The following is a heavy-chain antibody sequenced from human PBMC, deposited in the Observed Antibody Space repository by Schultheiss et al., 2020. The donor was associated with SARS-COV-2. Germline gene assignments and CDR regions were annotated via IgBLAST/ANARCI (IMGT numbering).Heavy chain of an antibody. D-gene: IGHD1-26*01. J-gene: IGHJ4*02. CDR1: GFTFGDYA. CDR2: ISSSSSYI. V-gene: IGHV3-21*01. Sequence: GGSLRLSCAASGFTFGDYAMSWVRQAPGKGLEWVSSISSSSSYIYYADSVKGRFTISRDNAKNSLYLQMNSLRAEDTAVYYCARDRTWEPGVFDYWGQGTLVTVSS. CDR3: ARDRTWEPGVFDY.